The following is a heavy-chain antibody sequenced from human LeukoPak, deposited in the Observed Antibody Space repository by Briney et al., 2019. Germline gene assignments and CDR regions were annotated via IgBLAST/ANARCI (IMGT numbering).Heavy chain of an antibody. CDR2: IYYSEST. V-gene: IGHV4-59*08. CDR1: GGSTSSYY. Sequence: SETLSLTCTVSGGSTSSYYWSWIRQPPGKGLEWIGYIYYSESTNYNPSLKSRVTISVDTSKNQFSLKLSSVTAADTAVYYCVRLSVISPHRYFDIWGRGTLVTVSS. J-gene: IGHJ2*01. D-gene: IGHD4-23*01. CDR3: VRLSVISPHRYFDI.